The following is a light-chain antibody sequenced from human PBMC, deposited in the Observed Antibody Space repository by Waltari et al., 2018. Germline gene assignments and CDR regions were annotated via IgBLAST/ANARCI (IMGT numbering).Light chain of an antibody. CDR2: KAS. CDR3: QQYNSYSLLS. J-gene: IGKJ4*01. V-gene: IGKV1-5*03. CDR1: QSIIKW. Sequence: DIQMTQSPSTLSASVGDRVIFSCRASQSIIKWLAWYQQKPGKATKLLIYKASTLESGVPSRFSCSGSWTEFTLTISSLQPEDFATYYCQQYNSYSLLSFGGGTKVEIK.